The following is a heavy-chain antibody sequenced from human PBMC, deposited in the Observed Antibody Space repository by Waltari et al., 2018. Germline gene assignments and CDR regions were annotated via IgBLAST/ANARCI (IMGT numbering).Heavy chain of an antibody. CDR3: ARRGRTTLSYYFDY. Sequence: QVQLQESGPGLVKPSQTLSLTCTVSGGSIISGDYYWSWIRQPPGKGLEWIGYIYFSGSTYYNPSLKRRVTISVDTSKNQFSLKLNSVTAADTAVYYCARRGRTTLSYYFDYWGQGTLVTVSS. D-gene: IGHD4-4*01. V-gene: IGHV4-30-4*08. CDR2: IYFSGST. J-gene: IGHJ4*02. CDR1: GGSIISGDYY.